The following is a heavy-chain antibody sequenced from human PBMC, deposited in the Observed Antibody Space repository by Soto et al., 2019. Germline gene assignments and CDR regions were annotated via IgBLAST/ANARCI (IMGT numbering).Heavy chain of an antibody. J-gene: IGHJ6*02. CDR1: GFTVSSNY. CDR3: ARAKVRGVNRTYYYGMDV. V-gene: IGHV3-53*01. D-gene: IGHD3-10*01. Sequence: EVQLVESGGGLIQPGGSLRLSCAASGFTVSSNYMSWVRQAPGKGLEWVSVIYSGGSTYYADSVKGRFTISRDNSKNKLYLQMNSLRAEDTAVYYCARAKVRGVNRTYYYGMDVWGQGSTVTVSS. CDR2: IYSGGST.